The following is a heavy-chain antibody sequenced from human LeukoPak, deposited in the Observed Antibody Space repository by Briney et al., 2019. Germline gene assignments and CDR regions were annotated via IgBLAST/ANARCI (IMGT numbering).Heavy chain of an antibody. D-gene: IGHD6-19*01. CDR2: INPNSGGT. Sequence: ASVKVSCKASGYSFTGHYMHWVRQAPGQGLEWMGWINPNSGGTNYAQKFQGRVTMTRDTSTSTVYMELSSLRYEDTAVYYCARDQQWLVTGEDAFDIWGQGTMVTVYS. V-gene: IGHV1-2*02. CDR1: GYSFTGHY. CDR3: ARDQQWLVTGEDAFDI. J-gene: IGHJ3*02.